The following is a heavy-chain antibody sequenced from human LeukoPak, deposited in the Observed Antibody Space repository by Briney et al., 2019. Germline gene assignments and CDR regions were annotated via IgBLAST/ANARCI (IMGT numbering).Heavy chain of an antibody. D-gene: IGHD3-22*01. J-gene: IGHJ4*02. CDR2: TYYRFKWYN. CDR3: AREPSGTYYYDSSGYNPFDY. Sequence: SQTLSLTCAISGDSVSSNSAAWNWIRQSPSRGLEWLGRTYYRFKWYNDYAVSVKSRITINPDTSKNQFSLQLNSVTPEDTAVYYCAREPSGTYYYDSSGYNPFDYWGQGTLVTVSS. CDR1: GDSVSSNSAA. V-gene: IGHV6-1*01.